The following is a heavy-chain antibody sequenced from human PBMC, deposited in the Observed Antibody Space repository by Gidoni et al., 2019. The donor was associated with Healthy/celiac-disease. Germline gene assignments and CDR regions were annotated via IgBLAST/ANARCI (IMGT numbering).Heavy chain of an antibody. CDR1: GGTFSSYA. V-gene: IGHV1-69*01. D-gene: IGHD2-2*01. J-gene: IGHJ6*02. CDR3: ASRNIGVFPVVPAAGVYYYYGMDV. CDR2: IIPIFGTA. Sequence: QVQLVQSGAEVKKPGSSVKVSCKASGGTFSSYAISWVRQAPGQGLEWMGGIIPIFGTANYAQKFQGRVTITADESTSTAYMELSSLRSEDTAVYYCASRNIGVFPVVPAAGVYYYYGMDVWGQGTTVTVSS.